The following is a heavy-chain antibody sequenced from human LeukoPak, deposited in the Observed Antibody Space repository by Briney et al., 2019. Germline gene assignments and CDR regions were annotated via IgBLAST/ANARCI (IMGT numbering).Heavy chain of an antibody. CDR2: IKQDGSEK. V-gene: IGHV3-7*01. Sequence: GGSLRLSCAASGFTFSSYWISWVRQAPGKGLEWVANIKQDGSEKYYVDSAKGRFTISRDNAKNSLYLQMNSLRAEDTAVYYCARDSRYGSGSYLAFDIWGQGTMVTVSS. D-gene: IGHD3-10*01. J-gene: IGHJ3*02. CDR1: GFTFSSYW. CDR3: ARDSRYGSGSYLAFDI.